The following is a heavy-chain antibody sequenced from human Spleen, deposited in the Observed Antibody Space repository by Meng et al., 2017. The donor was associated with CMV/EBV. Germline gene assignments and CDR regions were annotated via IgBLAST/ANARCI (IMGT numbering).Heavy chain of an antibody. J-gene: IGHJ6*02. CDR2: INPNSGGT. V-gene: IGHV1-2*02. CDR3: ARGREGGTTVYYGMDV. CDR1: GYTFTGYY. Sequence: ASVKVSCKASGYTFTGYYMHWVRQAPGQGLEWMGWINPNSGGTNYAQKFQGRVTMTRDTSISTAYMELSRLRSDDTAVYYCARGREGGTTVYYGMDVWGQGTTVTVSS. D-gene: IGHD1-1*01.